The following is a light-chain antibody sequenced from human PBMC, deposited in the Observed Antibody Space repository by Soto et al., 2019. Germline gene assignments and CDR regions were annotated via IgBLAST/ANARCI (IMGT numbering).Light chain of an antibody. Sequence: QVTQSPSSLSASVGDRVSIACRASQGISNYLAWFQLRPGKGPKLLIYAASLLQSGVPSRFSGSQSGTDFTLTISSLQPEDVATYYCQNYHTAPQTFGPGTKVDIK. CDR2: AAS. V-gene: IGKV1-27*01. CDR3: QNYHTAPQT. CDR1: QGISNY. J-gene: IGKJ3*01.